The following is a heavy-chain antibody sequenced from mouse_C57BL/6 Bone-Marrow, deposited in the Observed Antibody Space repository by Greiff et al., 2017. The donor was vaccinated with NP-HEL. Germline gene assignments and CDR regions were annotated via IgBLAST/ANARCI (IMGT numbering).Heavy chain of an antibody. CDR1: GLNIKDDY. CDR2: IDPENGDT. D-gene: IGHD1-1*01. CDR3: TTGYGSSYGAMDY. J-gene: IGHJ4*01. Sequence: VQLQQSGAELVRPGASVKLSCTASGLNIKDDYMHWVKQRPEQGLEWIGWIDPENGDTEYASKFQGKATITADTSSNTAYLQLSSLTSEDTAVYYGTTGYGSSYGAMDYWGQGTSVTVSS. V-gene: IGHV14-4*01.